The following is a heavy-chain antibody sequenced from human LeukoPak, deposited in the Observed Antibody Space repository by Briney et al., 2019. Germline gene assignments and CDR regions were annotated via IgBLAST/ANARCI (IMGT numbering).Heavy chain of an antibody. J-gene: IGHJ3*01. Sequence: GGSLGLSCAASGFTFSTYAMTWVRQAPGMGLEWVSTILNNGISTYHADSVKGRFTISRDNARNTLHLQLNSLRAEDTAVYYCAKGGGRPLDDAFDVWGQGTMVTVSS. CDR3: AKGGGRPLDDAFDV. V-gene: IGHV3-23*01. CDR2: ILNNGIST. CDR1: GFTFSTYA.